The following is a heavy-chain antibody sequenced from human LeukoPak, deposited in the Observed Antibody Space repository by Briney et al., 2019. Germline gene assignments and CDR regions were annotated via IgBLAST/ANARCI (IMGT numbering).Heavy chain of an antibody. CDR3: ARDCSSTSCHRGGFDP. J-gene: IGHJ5*02. D-gene: IGHD2-2*01. V-gene: IGHV3-7*01. Sequence: PGGSLRLSCAASGFTFSSYWMSWVRQAPGKGLEWVANIKQDGSEKYYVDSVKGRFTISRDNAKNSLYLQMNSLRAEDTAVYYCARDCSSTSCHRGGFDPWGQGTLVTVSS. CDR1: GFTFSSYW. CDR2: IKQDGSEK.